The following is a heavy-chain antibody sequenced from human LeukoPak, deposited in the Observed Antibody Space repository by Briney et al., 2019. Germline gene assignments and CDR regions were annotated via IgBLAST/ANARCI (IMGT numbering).Heavy chain of an antibody. V-gene: IGHV5-51*01. CDR1: GYSFTSYW. CDR3: ARASQMVRGVDYFDY. D-gene: IGHD3-10*01. CDR2: IYPVDSDT. J-gene: IGHJ4*02. Sequence: GESLKNSCKGSGYSFTSYWIGWVRQMPGKGREWMGTIYPVDSDTRYSPSLHGKVTISADKSISTAYLQWSSLKASDTAMYYCARASQMVRGVDYFDYWGQGTLVTVSS.